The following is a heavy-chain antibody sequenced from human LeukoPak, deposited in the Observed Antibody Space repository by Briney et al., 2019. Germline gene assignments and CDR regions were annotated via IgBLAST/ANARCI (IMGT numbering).Heavy chain of an antibody. J-gene: IGHJ4*02. CDR1: GDSVSSNSAA. V-gene: IGHV6-1*01. CDR2: TYYRSKWYS. CDR3: ARYTSSWYLDY. D-gene: IGHD6-13*01. Sequence: SQTLSLTCAISGDSVSSNSAAWNWIRQSTSRGLEWLGRTYYRSKWYSDYGVSMRSRIIINPDTSKNQFSLQLTSVTPEDTAVYYCARYTSSWYLDYWGQGTLVTVSS.